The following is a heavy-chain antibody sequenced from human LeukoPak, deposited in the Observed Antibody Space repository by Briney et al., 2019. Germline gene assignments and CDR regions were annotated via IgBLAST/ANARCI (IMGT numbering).Heavy chain of an antibody. CDR2: ISYVGSNK. Sequence: GGSLRLSCAASGFTFSSYAMHWVRQAPGKGLEWVGVISYVGSNKYYADSVQGRFTISRDYSKNTLYLQMDSLRAEDTALYYCARDRAPVVPSSMLNYWGQGTLVTVSS. CDR3: ARDRAPVVPSSMLNY. CDR1: GFTFSSYA. J-gene: IGHJ4*02. V-gene: IGHV3-30*04. D-gene: IGHD2-2*01.